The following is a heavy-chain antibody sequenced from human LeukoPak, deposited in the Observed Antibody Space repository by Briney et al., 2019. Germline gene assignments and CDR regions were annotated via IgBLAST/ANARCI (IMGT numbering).Heavy chain of an antibody. CDR3: AGLTFGGVINY. CDR1: GGSISSYY. V-gene: IGHV4-59*12. Sequence: NPSETLSLTCTVSGGSISSYYWSWIRQPPGKGLEWIGYIYYSGSTNYNPSLKSRVTISVDTSKNQFSLKLSSVTAADTAVYYCAGLTFGGVINYWGQRTLVTVSS. D-gene: IGHD3-16*01. CDR2: IYYSGST. J-gene: IGHJ4*02.